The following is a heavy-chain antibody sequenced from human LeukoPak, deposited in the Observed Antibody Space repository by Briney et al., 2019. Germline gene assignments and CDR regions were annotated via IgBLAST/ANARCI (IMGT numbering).Heavy chain of an antibody. D-gene: IGHD3-22*01. J-gene: IGHJ4*02. CDR3: ARQRYYYDSSGYYYDY. CDR1: GGSISSYY. CDR2: IYTSGST. V-gene: IGHV4-4*09. Sequence: SETLSLTCTVSGGSISSYYWSWIRRPPGKGLEWIGYIYTSGSTNYNPSLKSRVTISVDTSKNQFSLKLSSVTAADTAVYYCARQRYYYDSSGYYYDYWGQGTLVTVSS.